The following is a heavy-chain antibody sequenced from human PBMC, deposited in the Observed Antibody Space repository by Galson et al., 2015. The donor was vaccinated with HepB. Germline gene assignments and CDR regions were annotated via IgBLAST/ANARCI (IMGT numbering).Heavy chain of an antibody. CDR3: ARVRCSSTSCYKQFDY. Sequence: SPRLSCAASGFTFSSYAMHWVRQAPGKGLEWVAVISYDGSNKYYADSVKGRFTISRDNSKNTLYLQMNSLRAEDTAVYYCARVRCSSTSCYKQFDYWGQGTLVTVSS. CDR1: GFTFSSYA. CDR2: ISYDGSNK. J-gene: IGHJ4*02. D-gene: IGHD2-2*02. V-gene: IGHV3-30-3*01.